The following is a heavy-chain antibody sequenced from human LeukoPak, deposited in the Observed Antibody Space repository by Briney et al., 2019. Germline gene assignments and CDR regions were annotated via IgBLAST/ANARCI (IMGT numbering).Heavy chain of an antibody. CDR3: DRIVPLGVETSCCDH. CDR2: IRDKPSTYTT. Sequence: PGGSLRLSCAASGFTFSDHYMDLFRQAPGKGLEWVARIRDKPSTYTTEYAASVKGRLTISRDYIKNSLYLQMNSLNDQATALDYCDRIVPLGVETSCCDHWGQGTLVTVSS. V-gene: IGHV3-72*01. J-gene: IGHJ4*02. D-gene: IGHD2-21*01. CDR1: GFTFSDHY.